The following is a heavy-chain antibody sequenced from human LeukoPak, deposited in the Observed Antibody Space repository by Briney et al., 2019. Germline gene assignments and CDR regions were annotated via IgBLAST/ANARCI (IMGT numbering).Heavy chain of an antibody. Sequence: TPSETLSLTCAVSGYSISGGFYWGWIRQPPGKGLDWIGSFYHSGSTYYNLSLKSRVTLSVETSKNQFSLKLSSVTAADTAVYYCARLVNWSGYYDHFDYWGQGSLVTVSS. CDR1: GYSISGGFY. CDR3: ARLVNWSGYYDHFDY. V-gene: IGHV4-38-2*01. D-gene: IGHD3-3*01. J-gene: IGHJ4*02. CDR2: FYHSGST.